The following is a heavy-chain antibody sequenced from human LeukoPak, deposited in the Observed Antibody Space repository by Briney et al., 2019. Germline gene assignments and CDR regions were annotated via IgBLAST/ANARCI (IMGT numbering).Heavy chain of an antibody. CDR3: ARAGDKGTANWHFDL. J-gene: IGHJ2*01. CDR1: GFTFARSE. D-gene: IGHD2-21*01. Sequence: GGSLRLSCAAAGFTFARSEMNWVRQAPGKGLEWISSSSMYYADSVKGRFTISRENAKQTLYLQMNSLRPEDTAVYYCARAGDKGTANWHFDLWGRGTLVTVSS. CDR2: SSM. V-gene: IGHV3-48*03.